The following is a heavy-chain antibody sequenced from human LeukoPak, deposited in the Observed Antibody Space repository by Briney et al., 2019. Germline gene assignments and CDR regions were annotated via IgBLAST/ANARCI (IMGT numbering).Heavy chain of an antibody. Sequence: PGGSLRLSCAASGFTFSGSTMHWVRQASGKGLEWVGRIKSKANGYATTYTASVEGRFTISRDDSKNTAYLQMNSLKTEDTAVYYCTSAISATPNYWSQGTLVTVSS. J-gene: IGHJ4*02. CDR2: IKSKANGYAT. V-gene: IGHV3-73*01. CDR3: TSAISATPNY. CDR1: GFTFSGST. D-gene: IGHD2-2*02.